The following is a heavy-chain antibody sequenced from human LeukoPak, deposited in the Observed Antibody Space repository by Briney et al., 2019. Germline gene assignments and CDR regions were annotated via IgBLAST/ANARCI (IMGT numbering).Heavy chain of an antibody. CDR1: GGSFSGYY. CDR3: AREGGLSRDGYKWDY. D-gene: IGHD5-24*01. J-gene: IGHJ4*02. Sequence: PSETLSITCAVYGGSFSGYYWSWIRQPPGNGLEWIGEINHSGSTNYNPSLRSRVTISVDTSKNQFSLKLSSVTAADTAVYYCAREGGLSRDGYKWDYWGQGTLVTVSS. V-gene: IGHV4-34*01. CDR2: INHSGST.